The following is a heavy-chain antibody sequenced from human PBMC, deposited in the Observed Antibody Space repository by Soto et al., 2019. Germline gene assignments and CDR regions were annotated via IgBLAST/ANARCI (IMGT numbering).Heavy chain of an antibody. J-gene: IGHJ4*02. CDR1: GYTFTSYA. Sequence: ASVKVSCKASGYTFTSYAMHWVRQAPGQRLEWMGIINASSGNTNYAQKFQGRVTMTRDTSTSTVYMELSSLRSEDTAVYYCARDRTDSSGRKVRAYYFDYWGQGTLVTVSS. CDR2: INASSGNT. CDR3: ARDRTDSSGRKVRAYYFDY. V-gene: IGHV1-46*01. D-gene: IGHD6-19*01.